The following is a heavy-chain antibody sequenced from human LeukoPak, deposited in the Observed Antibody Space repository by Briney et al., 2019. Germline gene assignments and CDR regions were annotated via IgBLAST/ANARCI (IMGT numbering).Heavy chain of an antibody. D-gene: IGHD5-12*01. CDR1: GFTFSSYW. Sequence: PGGSLRLSCAASGFTFSSYWMSWVRQAPGKGLEWVANIKQDGSEKYYVDSVKGRFTISRDNAKNSLYLQMNSLRAVDTAVYYCAREDSGYDLPIDYWGQGTLVTVSS. CDR2: IKQDGSEK. V-gene: IGHV3-7*03. CDR3: AREDSGYDLPIDY. J-gene: IGHJ4*02.